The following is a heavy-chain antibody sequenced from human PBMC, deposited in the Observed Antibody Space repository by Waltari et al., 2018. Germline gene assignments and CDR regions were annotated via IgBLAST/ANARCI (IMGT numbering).Heavy chain of an antibody. Sequence: QVQLVQSGVEVKKPGASVRVSCKASGYTFTVYYLHWIRQAPGQGPEWMGWINPNNGPTHYAPNVQGRVTMTRDTSINTAYLEVTSDDTAVYFCARDRWGESHGYGYWGRGTLVTVSS. V-gene: IGHV1-2*02. CDR1: GYTFTVYY. J-gene: IGHJ4*02. D-gene: IGHD7-27*01. CDR2: INPNNGPT. CDR3: ARDRWGESHGYGY.